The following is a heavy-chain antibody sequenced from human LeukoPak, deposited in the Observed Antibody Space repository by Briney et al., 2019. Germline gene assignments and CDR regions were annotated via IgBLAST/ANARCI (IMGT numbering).Heavy chain of an antibody. Sequence: GGSLRLSCAASGFTFSSYGMHWVRQAPGKGLEWVAVISYDGSNKYYADSVKGRFTISRDNSKNTLYLQMNSLRAEDTAVYYYAKDRGSYLFDYWGQGTLVTVSS. CDR1: GFTFSSYG. V-gene: IGHV3-30*18. J-gene: IGHJ4*02. CDR2: ISYDGSNK. CDR3: AKDRGSYLFDY. D-gene: IGHD1-26*01.